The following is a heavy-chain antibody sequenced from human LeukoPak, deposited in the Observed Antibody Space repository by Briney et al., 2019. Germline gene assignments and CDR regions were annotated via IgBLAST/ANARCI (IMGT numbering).Heavy chain of an antibody. Sequence: GGSLRLSCAASVFTFRDYSMNWVRQAPGKGLEWVSFISRSSSYICYADSVRGRFTISRDNAKDSLYLQMNSLRAEDTAVYYCARRGTYYDFWSGPDYWGQGTLVTVSS. CDR3: ARRGTYYDFWSGPDY. J-gene: IGHJ4*02. CDR2: ISRSSSYI. D-gene: IGHD3-3*01. CDR1: VFTFRDYS. V-gene: IGHV3-21*05.